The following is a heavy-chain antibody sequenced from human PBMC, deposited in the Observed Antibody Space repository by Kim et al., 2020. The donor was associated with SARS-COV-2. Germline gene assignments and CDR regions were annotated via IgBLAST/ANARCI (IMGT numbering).Heavy chain of an antibody. CDR3: SRDGEGWDSGV. Sequence: GGSLRLSCAASGFTVSSNYMSWVRQAPGKGLEWVSVIYSGGSTYYSDYVKGRFTISRENSKNTLFLQMNSLRAEETAAVYCSRDGEGWDSGVWGHGSVV. D-gene: IGHD3-10*01. CDR1: GFTVSSNY. V-gene: IGHV3-66*01. CDR2: IYSGGST. J-gene: IGHJ3*01.